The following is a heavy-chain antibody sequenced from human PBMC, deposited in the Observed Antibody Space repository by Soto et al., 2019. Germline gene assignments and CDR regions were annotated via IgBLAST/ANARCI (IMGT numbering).Heavy chain of an antibody. J-gene: IGHJ4*02. CDR3: ARRNKPHSTKQIVF. CDR1: GSAISSYY. CDR2: IYYSGST. D-gene: IGHD6-13*01. V-gene: IGHV4-59*08. Sequence: PSETLSLTCTVSGSAISSYYWSWIRQPPGKGLEWIGYIYYSGSTNYNPSIKSRVTISVDTSKNQSSLKLSSVTAADTAVYYCARRNKPHSTKQIVFWGQGTLVTLFS.